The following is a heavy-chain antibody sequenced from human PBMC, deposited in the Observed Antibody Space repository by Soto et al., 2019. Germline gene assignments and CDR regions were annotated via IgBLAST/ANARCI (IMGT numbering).Heavy chain of an antibody. D-gene: IGHD3-3*01. CDR2: ISYDGSNK. J-gene: IGHJ3*02. Sequence: GGSLRLSCAASGFTFSSYGMHWVRQAPGKGLEWVAVISYDGSNKYYADSVKGRFTISRDNSENTLYLQMNSLRAEDTAVYYCAKAILEWLIHDAFDIWGQGTMVTVSS. V-gene: IGHV3-30*18. CDR1: GFTFSSYG. CDR3: AKAILEWLIHDAFDI.